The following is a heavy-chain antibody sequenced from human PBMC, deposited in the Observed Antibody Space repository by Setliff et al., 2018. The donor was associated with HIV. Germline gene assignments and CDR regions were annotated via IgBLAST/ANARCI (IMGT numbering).Heavy chain of an antibody. CDR2: FDPEDGET. J-gene: IGHJ1*01. CDR3: ATDPGYSSTWYSESFQH. CDR1: GYTLTELS. V-gene: IGHV1-24*01. D-gene: IGHD6-13*01. Sequence: ASVKVSCKISGYTLTELSIHWVRQAPGKGLEWMANFDPEDGETFYAQKFQGRLTMTEDTSTDTAYMELSSLRSDDTAMHYCATDPGYSSTWYSESFQHWGQGTVVTVPQ.